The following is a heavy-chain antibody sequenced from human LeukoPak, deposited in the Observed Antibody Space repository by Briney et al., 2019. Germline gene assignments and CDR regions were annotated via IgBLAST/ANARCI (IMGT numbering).Heavy chain of an antibody. J-gene: IGHJ4*02. CDR3: ARMGYERATDY. CDR1: GFTFSSYA. D-gene: IGHD5-18*01. CDR2: ISYDGSNK. V-gene: IGHV3-30-3*01. Sequence: PGGSLRLSCAASGFTFSSYAMHWVRQAPGKGLEWVAVISYDGSNKYYADSVKGRFTISRDNSKNTLYLQMNSLRAEDTAVYYCARMGYERATDYWGQGTLVTVSS.